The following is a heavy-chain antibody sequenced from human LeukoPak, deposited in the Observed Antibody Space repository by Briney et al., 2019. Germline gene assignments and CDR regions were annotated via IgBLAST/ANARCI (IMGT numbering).Heavy chain of an antibody. Sequence: ASVKVSCKASGYTFTGYYMHWVRQAPGQGLEWMGWINPNSGGTNYAQKFQGRVTMTRNTSISTAYMELSSLRSEDTAVYYCAREREQQLVSWGQGTLVTVSS. D-gene: IGHD6-13*01. CDR2: INPNSGGT. V-gene: IGHV1-2*02. CDR3: AREREQQLVS. J-gene: IGHJ5*02. CDR1: GYTFTGYY.